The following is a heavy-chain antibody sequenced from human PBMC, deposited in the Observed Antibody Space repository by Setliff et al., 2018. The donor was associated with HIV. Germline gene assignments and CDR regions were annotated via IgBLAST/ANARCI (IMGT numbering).Heavy chain of an antibody. CDR3: ARESGLQVRGAMYYYMDV. J-gene: IGHJ6*03. Sequence: SETLSLTCTVSGGSISSDNYYWSRIRQPAGKGLGWIGRIYTSGNTKYNPSLKSRVTISVDTSKNQLSLKLSSVTAADTAVYYCARESGLQVRGAMYYYMDVWGTGTTVTVXS. V-gene: IGHV4-61*02. CDR1: GGSISSDNYY. CDR2: IYTSGNT. D-gene: IGHD3-10*01.